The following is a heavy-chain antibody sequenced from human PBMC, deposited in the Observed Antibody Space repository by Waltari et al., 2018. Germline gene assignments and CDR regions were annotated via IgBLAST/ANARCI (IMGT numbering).Heavy chain of an antibody. J-gene: IGHJ4*02. CDR2: IYSAGRT. D-gene: IGHD4-17*01. Sequence: EVQLVESGGGLIQPGGSLRLSCAASGIIVRANYRNWVRQAPGKGPQWVSVIYSAGRTYYADSVKGRFTISRDNTKNTVYLQMNNLKTEDTAVYYCARPGEGPSSHWGQGTLVTVSS. V-gene: IGHV3-53*01. CDR1: GIIVRANY. CDR3: ARPGEGPSSH.